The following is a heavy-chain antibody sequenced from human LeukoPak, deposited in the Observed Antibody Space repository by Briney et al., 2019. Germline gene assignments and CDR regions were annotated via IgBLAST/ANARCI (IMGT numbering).Heavy chain of an antibody. CDR3: ARGGAYYYYMDV. J-gene: IGHJ6*03. CDR1: GFTFSSYS. CDR2: ISSSSSYI. Sequence: EGSLRLSCAASGFTFSSYSMNWVRQAPGKGLEWVSSISSSSSYIYYADSLKGRFTISRDNAKNSLYLQMNSLRAEDTAVYYCARGGAYYYYMDVWGKGTTVTVSS. D-gene: IGHD4/OR15-4a*01. V-gene: IGHV3-21*01.